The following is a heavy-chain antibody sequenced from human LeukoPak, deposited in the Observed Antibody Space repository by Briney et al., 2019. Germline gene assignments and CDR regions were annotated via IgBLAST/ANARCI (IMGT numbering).Heavy chain of an antibody. Sequence: PGGSLRLSCAASRITVSTNYMSWVRQAPGKGLEWVSIIYSGGATYYADSVKGRFTISRENSKNTLWLQMNSLRAEDTAVYYCARGGDIVMVVAATDDAFDIWGQGTMVTVSS. CDR3: ARGGDIVMVVAATDDAFDI. CDR1: RITVSTNY. J-gene: IGHJ3*02. V-gene: IGHV3-66*01. CDR2: IYSGGAT. D-gene: IGHD2-15*01.